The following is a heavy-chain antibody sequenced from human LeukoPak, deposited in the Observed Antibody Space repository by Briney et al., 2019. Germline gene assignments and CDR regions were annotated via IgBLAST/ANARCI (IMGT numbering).Heavy chain of an antibody. D-gene: IGHD6-13*01. J-gene: IGHJ6*03. CDR1: GFTFSGYG. CDR2: ISGSGGST. Sequence: GGSLRLSCAASGFTFSGYGMSWVRQAPGNGLEWVSAISGSGGSTYYADSVKGRFTISRDNSKNTLYLQMNSLRAEDTAVYYCAKDRIAAAGNYMDVWGKGTTVTVSS. V-gene: IGHV3-23*01. CDR3: AKDRIAAAGNYMDV.